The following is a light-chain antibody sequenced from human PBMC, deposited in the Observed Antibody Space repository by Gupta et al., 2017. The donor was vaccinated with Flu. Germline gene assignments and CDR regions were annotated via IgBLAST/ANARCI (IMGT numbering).Light chain of an antibody. V-gene: IGLV3-21*02. J-gene: IGLJ2*01. CDR3: QVWDSSSDHVV. CDR1: NIGSKS. Sequence: SYVLTQPPSVSVAPGQTARITCGGNNIGSKSVHWYQQKPGQAPVVVVYGDSVRPSGIPERFSGSNSGNTATLTTSRVEAGDEADYHCQVWDSSSDHVVFGGGTKLTVL. CDR2: GDS.